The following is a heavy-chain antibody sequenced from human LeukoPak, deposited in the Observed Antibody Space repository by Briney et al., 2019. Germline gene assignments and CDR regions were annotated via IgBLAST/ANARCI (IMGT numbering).Heavy chain of an antibody. J-gene: IGHJ3*02. D-gene: IGHD2-2*01. CDR3: ARGTPYCSSTSCYALTFDI. V-gene: IGHV1-18*01. CDR1: GYTFTSYG. CDR2: ISAYNGNT. Sequence: GSVKVSCKASGYTFTSYGISWVRQAPGQGLEWMGWISAYNGNTNYAQKIQGRVTMTTDTSTSTAYMELRSLRSDDTAVYYCARGTPYCSSTSCYALTFDIWGQGTMVTVSS.